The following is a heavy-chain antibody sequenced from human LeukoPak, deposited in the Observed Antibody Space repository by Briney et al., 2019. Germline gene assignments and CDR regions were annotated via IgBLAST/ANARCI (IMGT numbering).Heavy chain of an antibody. CDR2: ISASGGST. J-gene: IGHJ4*02. Sequence: GGSLRLSCAASGFTFSSSAMSWVRQVPGKGLEWVSGISASGGSTSYADSVRGRFTISRDNSKNTLYVQMNSLRAEDTAVYYCARCGVGVAAAAANCWGQGTLLTVSS. CDR3: ARCGVGVAAAAANC. D-gene: IGHD6-13*01. CDR1: GFTFSSSA. V-gene: IGHV3-23*01.